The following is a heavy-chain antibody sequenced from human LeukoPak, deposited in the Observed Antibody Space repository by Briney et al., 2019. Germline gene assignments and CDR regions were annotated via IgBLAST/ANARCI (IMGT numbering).Heavy chain of an antibody. CDR2: IYHSGST. J-gene: IGHJ3*02. D-gene: IGHD3-3*01. V-gene: IGHV4-30-2*01. CDR1: GGSISSGGYS. Sequence: PSQTLSLTCAVSGGSISSGGYSWSWIRQPPGKGLEWIGYIYHSGSTYYNPSLKSRVTISVDRSKNQFSLKLSSVTAADTAVYYCDRERRGPSITTSSFDIWGQGTMVTVSS. CDR3: DRERRGPSITTSSFDI.